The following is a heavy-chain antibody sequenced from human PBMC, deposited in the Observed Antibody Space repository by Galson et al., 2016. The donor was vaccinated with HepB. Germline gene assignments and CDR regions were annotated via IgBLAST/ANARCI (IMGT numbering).Heavy chain of an antibody. J-gene: IGHJ6*03. CDR1: GGTFNSKT. CDR3: VKDNDDYYMDV. CDR2: IIPGFETA. V-gene: IGHV1-69*13. D-gene: IGHD1-1*01. Sequence: SVKVSCKASGGTFNSKTINWVRQAPGQGLEWMGGIIPGFETANYAQKFQGRVTITADDSTSTAYMDLSSLKSEDTAVYYCVKDNDDYYMDVWGKGTTVIVSS.